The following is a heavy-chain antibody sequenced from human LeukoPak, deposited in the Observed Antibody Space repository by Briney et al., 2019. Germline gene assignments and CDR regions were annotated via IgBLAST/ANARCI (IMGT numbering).Heavy chain of an antibody. Sequence: GASVKVSCKASGYIFTSYGISWVRQAPGQGLQWMGWISGYNGNTNYAQKLQGRVTMTTDTSTSTAYMELRSLRSDDTAVYYCARDPPRITMVRESSNWFDPWGQGTLVTVSS. J-gene: IGHJ5*02. CDR1: GYIFTSYG. D-gene: IGHD3-10*01. CDR3: ARDPPRITMVRESSNWFDP. V-gene: IGHV1-18*01. CDR2: ISGYNGNT.